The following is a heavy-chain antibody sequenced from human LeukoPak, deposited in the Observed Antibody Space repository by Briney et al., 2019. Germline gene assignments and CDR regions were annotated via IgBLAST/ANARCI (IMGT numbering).Heavy chain of an antibody. J-gene: IGHJ4*02. CDR1: GFIFSNYN. CDR2: ISSSSSTI. CDR3: AREILSGYSDY. D-gene: IGHD3-9*01. V-gene: IGHV3-48*02. Sequence: GGSQRLSCAASGFIFSNYNMNWVRQAPGKGLEWVSHISSSSSTIYYADSVKGRFTISRDDAKNSLYLQMNNLRDEDTAVYYCAREILSGYSDYWGQGTLVTVSS.